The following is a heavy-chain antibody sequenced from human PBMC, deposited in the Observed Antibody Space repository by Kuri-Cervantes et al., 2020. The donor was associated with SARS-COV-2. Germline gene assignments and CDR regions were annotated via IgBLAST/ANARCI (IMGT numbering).Heavy chain of an antibody. Sequence: GESLKISCAASRFTFNNYDLIWVRQAPGKGLEWVSSISTSGGDTNYADSLKGRFTISRDNSKNTLYLQMNSLRVEDTAVYYCASVSTMGVSLDWGQGTPVTVSS. CDR1: RFTFNNYD. CDR2: ISTSGGDT. J-gene: IGHJ4*02. CDR3: ASVSTMGVSLD. D-gene: IGHD5-24*01. V-gene: IGHV3-23*01.